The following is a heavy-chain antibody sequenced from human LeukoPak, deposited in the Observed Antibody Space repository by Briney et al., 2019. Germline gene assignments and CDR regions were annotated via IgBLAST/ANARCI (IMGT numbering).Heavy chain of an antibody. J-gene: IGHJ6*02. CDR2: IYYSGST. CDR3: AGAKGSHTYFYGMDV. V-gene: IGHV4-59*01. D-gene: IGHD6-13*01. CDR1: GGSISSYY. Sequence: SETLSLTCTVSGGSISSYYWSWIRQPPGKGLEWIGYIYYSGSTNYDPSLKSRVTISGDTSKNQFSLKLSSVTAADTAVYYCAGAKGSHTYFYGMDVWGQGTTVTVSS.